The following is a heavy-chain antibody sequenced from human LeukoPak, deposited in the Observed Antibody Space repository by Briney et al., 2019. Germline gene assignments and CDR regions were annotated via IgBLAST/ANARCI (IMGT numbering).Heavy chain of an antibody. CDR1: GFTFSSYE. CDR2: ISSSGSTI. J-gene: IGHJ3*02. Sequence: GGSLRLSCAASGFTFSSYEMNWVRQAPGEGLEWVSYISSSGSTIYYADSVKGRFTISRDNAKNSLYLQTNSLRAEDTAVYYCARPRMDGAFDIWGQGTMATVSS. V-gene: IGHV3-48*03. D-gene: IGHD3/OR15-3a*01. CDR3: ARPRMDGAFDI.